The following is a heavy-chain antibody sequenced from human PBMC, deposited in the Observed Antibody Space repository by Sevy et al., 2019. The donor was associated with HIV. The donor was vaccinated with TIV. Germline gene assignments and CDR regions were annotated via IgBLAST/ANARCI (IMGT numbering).Heavy chain of an antibody. CDR1: GFTFSNYG. CDR3: ARWVAATDAFDV. V-gene: IGHV3-33*01. J-gene: IGHJ3*01. D-gene: IGHD1-26*01. CDR2: IWSDGSKK. Sequence: GGSLRLSCAASGFTFSNYGMHWVRQAPGKGLEWVAVIWSDGSKKYYADSVKGRFTISRDNSEDTLYLQMNNLRGEDTAVFYCARWVAATDAFDVWRQGTMVTVSS.